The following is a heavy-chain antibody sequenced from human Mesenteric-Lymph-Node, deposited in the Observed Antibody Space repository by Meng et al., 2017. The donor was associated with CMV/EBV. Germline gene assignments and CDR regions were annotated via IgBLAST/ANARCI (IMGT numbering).Heavy chain of an antibody. D-gene: IGHD2-2*01. CDR2: ISSGSNYI. CDR3: ARDELRYCSDTSCYEALTGQRGWFDP. J-gene: IGHJ5*02. CDR1: ASTFSSYS. Sequence: GESLKISCAASASTFSSYSMTWVRQAPGKGLEWVSSISSGSNYIYYADSVKGRFTISRDNAKNSLYLQMNSLRVEDTAVYYCARDELRYCSDTSCYEALTGQRGWFDPWGQGTLVTVSS. V-gene: IGHV3-21*01.